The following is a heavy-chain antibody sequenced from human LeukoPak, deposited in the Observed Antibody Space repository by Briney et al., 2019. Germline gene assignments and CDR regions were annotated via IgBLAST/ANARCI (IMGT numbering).Heavy chain of an antibody. CDR3: ARRRDCSTTRCYVEYFQH. CDR2: INPNSGGT. Sequence: ASVKVSCKASGYTFTGYYMHWVRQAPGQGLEWMGWINPNSGGTNYAQKFQGGVTLTKDTSISTAYMELSRLRSDDTAVYYCARRRDCSTTRCYVEYFQHWGQGTLVTVSS. V-gene: IGHV1-2*02. J-gene: IGHJ1*01. D-gene: IGHD2-2*01. CDR1: GYTFTGYY.